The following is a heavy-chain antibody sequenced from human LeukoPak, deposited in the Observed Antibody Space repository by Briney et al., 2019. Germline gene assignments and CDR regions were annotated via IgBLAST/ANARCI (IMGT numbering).Heavy chain of an antibody. Sequence: GRSLRLSCVASGFTFDDYAMHWVRPAPGKGLEWVSGISWNSGGIAYADSVKGRFTISRDNARNSLYLQMNSLRAEDTALYYCAKDSGVAATGYGMDVWGQGTTVTVAS. CDR2: ISWNSGGI. V-gene: IGHV3-9*01. D-gene: IGHD2-15*01. CDR3: AKDSGVAATGYGMDV. J-gene: IGHJ6*02. CDR1: GFTFDDYA.